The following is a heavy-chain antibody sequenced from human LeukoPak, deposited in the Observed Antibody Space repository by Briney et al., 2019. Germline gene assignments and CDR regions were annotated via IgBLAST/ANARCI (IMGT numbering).Heavy chain of an antibody. J-gene: IGHJ4*02. CDR3: ARRGFSNHYFDY. Sequence: SETLSLTCTLSGGSISSYYWNWIRQPPGKGLEWIGYIYYTGSTRYNPSLESRVTISKDTSRNQFSLRLTSVTAADTAAYYCARRGFSNHYFDYWGQGILVTVSS. CDR1: GGSISSYY. CDR2: IYYTGST. D-gene: IGHD4-11*01. V-gene: IGHV4-59*08.